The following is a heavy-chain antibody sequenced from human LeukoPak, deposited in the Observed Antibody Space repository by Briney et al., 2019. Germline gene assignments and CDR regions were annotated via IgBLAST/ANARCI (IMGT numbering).Heavy chain of an antibody. CDR3: AKDHDYGDYDGDYFDY. J-gene: IGHJ4*02. D-gene: IGHD4-17*01. V-gene: IGHV3-43*02. CDR1: GFTFDDYA. Sequence: GGSLRLSCAASGFTFDDYAMHWVRQAPGKGLEWFSLISGDGGGRKYADSVRGLFTISRDNSKNSLYLQMKSLRTEDTALYYCAKDHDYGDYDGDYFDYWGQGTLVTVSS. CDR2: ISGDGGGR.